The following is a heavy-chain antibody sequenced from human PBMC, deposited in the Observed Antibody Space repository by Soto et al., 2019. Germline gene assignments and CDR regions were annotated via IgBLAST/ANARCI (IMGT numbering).Heavy chain of an antibody. CDR1: GASISYNW. D-gene: IGHD2-15*01. CDR2: IYHSGTT. Sequence: SETLSLTCAVSGASISYNWWSWVRQPPGKGLEWIGEIYHSGTTTYNPSLKSRVIISVDKSASQISLTLNSVTAADTAIYYCARHVAVPRTRGFDYWGQGTPVTVSS. J-gene: IGHJ4*02. V-gene: IGHV4-4*02. CDR3: ARHVAVPRTRGFDY.